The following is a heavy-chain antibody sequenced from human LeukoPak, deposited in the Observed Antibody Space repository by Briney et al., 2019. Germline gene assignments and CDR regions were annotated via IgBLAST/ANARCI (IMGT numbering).Heavy chain of an antibody. V-gene: IGHV4-34*01. D-gene: IGHD5-12*01. CDR2: INHSGST. Sequence: PSETLSLTCAVYGGSFSGYYWSWTRQPPGKGLEWIGEINHSGSTNYNPSLKSRVTISVDTSKNQFSLKLSSVTAADTAVYYCARSKVATDAFDIWGQGTMVTVSS. CDR1: GGSFSGYY. CDR3: ARSKVATDAFDI. J-gene: IGHJ3*02.